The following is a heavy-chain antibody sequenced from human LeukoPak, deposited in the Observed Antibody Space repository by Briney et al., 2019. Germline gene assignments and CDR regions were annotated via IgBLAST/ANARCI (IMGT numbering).Heavy chain of an antibody. CDR2: IYYSGST. Sequence: SETLSLTCTVSGGSFSSSSYYWGWIRQPPGKGLEWIGSIYYSGSTYYNPSLKSRVTISVDTSKNQFSLTLSSMTAAGTAVYYCARHKPFYGFDYWGQGTLVTVSS. CDR1: GGSFSSSSYY. V-gene: IGHV4-39*01. J-gene: IGHJ4*02. D-gene: IGHD2/OR15-2a*01. CDR3: ARHKPFYGFDY.